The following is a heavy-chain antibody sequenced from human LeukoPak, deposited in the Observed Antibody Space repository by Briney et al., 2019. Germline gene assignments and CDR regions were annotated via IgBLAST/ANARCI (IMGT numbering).Heavy chain of an antibody. CDR1: GYTFTGYY. Sequence: ASVKVSCKASGYTFTGYYMHWVRQAPGQGLEWMGWINPNSGGTNYAQKFQGRVTMTRDTSISTAYMELSRLRSDDTAVYYCASLWDYYGSGRPFFDYWGQGTLVTVSS. J-gene: IGHJ4*02. D-gene: IGHD3-10*01. CDR3: ASLWDYYGSGRPFFDY. CDR2: INPNSGGT. V-gene: IGHV1-2*02.